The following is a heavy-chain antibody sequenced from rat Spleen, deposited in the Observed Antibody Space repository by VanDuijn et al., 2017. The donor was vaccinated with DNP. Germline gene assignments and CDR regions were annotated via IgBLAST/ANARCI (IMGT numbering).Heavy chain of an antibody. D-gene: IGHD1-1*01. J-gene: IGHJ2*01. CDR3: ARDGQWDYLDY. V-gene: IGHV2-32*01. CDR1: GFSLTNHH. Sequence: QVQLRESGPGLVQPSQTLSLACTVSGFSLTNHHVHWVRQPSGKGLEWMGVVWLGGATHISSIFKSRVSISRDTSKSQVFLEVNSLQSEDTATYYCARDGQWDYLDYWGQGVMVTVAS. CDR2: VWLGGAT.